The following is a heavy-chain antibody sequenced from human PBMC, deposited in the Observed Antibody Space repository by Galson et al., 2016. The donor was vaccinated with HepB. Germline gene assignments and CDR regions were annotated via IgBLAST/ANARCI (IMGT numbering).Heavy chain of an antibody. D-gene: IGHD6-19*01. CDR1: GFTFSSYW. CDR2: MKADGSKE. J-gene: IGHJ3*02. Sequence: SLRLSCAASGFTFSSYWMTWVRQAPGKGLEWVANMKADGSKENYVDSVKGRFTISRDNARMSLYLQMNSLGAEDTAVYYCARDLNPRANRGWYDAFAIWGRGTMVIVSS. CDR3: ARDLNPRANRGWYDAFAI. V-gene: IGHV3-7*03.